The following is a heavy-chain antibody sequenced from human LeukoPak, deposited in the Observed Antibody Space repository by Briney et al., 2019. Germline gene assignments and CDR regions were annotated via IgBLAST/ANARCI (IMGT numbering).Heavy chain of an antibody. J-gene: IGHJ6*02. V-gene: IGHV4-59*01. CDR1: GGSISSYY. CDR2: IYYSGST. D-gene: IGHD3-10*01. CDR3: AREGVNKFGYYYGMDV. Sequence: SETLSLTCTVSGGSISSYYWSWLRQPPGKGLEWIGYIYYSGSTNYNPSLKSRVTISVDTSKNQFSLKLSSVTAADTAVYYCAREGVNKFGYYYGMDVWGQGTTVTVSS.